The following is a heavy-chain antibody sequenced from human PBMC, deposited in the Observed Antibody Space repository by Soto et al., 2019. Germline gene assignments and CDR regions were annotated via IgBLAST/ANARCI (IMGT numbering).Heavy chain of an antibody. J-gene: IGHJ6*02. V-gene: IGHV1-18*01. Sequence: QVKLVQSGAEVKKPGASVKVSCKASGYTFTSYGISWVRQAPGQGLEWMGWISAYNGNTTSAQKLQGRVTMTTDTSTRTAYMELRSLRSDDTAVYYCARLYCISTSCYLGMDVWGQGTTVTVSS. CDR1: GYTFTSYG. CDR2: ISAYNGNT. D-gene: IGHD2-2*01. CDR3: ARLYCISTSCYLGMDV.